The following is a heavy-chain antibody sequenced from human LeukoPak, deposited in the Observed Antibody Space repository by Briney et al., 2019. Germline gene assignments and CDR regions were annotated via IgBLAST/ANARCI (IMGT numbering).Heavy chain of an antibody. Sequence: ASVKVSCKASGYTFTGYHMHWVRQAPGQGLEWMGRINPNSGGTNYAQKFQGRVTMTRDTSISTAYMELSSLRSDDTAVYYCASPAATRKAGINFDYWGQGTLVTVSS. D-gene: IGHD2-15*01. CDR3: ASPAATRKAGINFDY. V-gene: IGHV1-2*06. CDR2: INPNSGGT. J-gene: IGHJ4*02. CDR1: GYTFTGYH.